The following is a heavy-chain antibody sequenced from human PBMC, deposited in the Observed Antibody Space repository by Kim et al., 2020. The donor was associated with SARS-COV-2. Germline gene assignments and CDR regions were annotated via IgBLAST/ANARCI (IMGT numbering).Heavy chain of an antibody. Sequence: GGPLRLSCAASGFTFSNYAMHWVRQAPGKGLEWVAVISYDGSNKYYADSVKGRFTISRDNSKNTLYLQMNSLRAEDTAVYYCARAEWLARYYYYYGMDVWGQGTTVTVSS. D-gene: IGHD6-19*01. V-gene: IGHV3-30*04. CDR1: GFTFSNYA. CDR3: ARAEWLARYYYYYGMDV. J-gene: IGHJ6*02. CDR2: ISYDGSNK.